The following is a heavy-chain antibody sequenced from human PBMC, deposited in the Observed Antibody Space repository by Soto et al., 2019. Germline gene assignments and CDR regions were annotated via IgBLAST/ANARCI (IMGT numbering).Heavy chain of an antibody. CDR1: GYTFTSYY. J-gene: IGHJ5*02. CDR2: INPSGGST. V-gene: IGHV1-46*03. CDR3: ARSGVYDYGDYNWLDP. D-gene: IGHD4-17*01. Sequence: ASVKVSCKASGYTFTSYYMHWVRQAPGQGLEWIGIINPSGGSTSYAQKFQGRVTMTRDTSTSTVYMELSSLRSEDTAVYYCARSGVYDYGDYNWLDPWGQGTLVTVSS.